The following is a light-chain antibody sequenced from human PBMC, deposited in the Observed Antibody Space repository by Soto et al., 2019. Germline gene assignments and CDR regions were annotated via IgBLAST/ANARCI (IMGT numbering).Light chain of an antibody. J-gene: IGKJ4*02. CDR3: QQRNSWPPR. Sequence: EIVLTQSPATLSLSPGERATLSCRASQSISNNLAWYQQKPGQAPRLLIYDASNRATGTPARFSGSGSGTDVTLTISSLEPEDFAVYYCQQRNSWPPRFGGGTKVEI. CDR1: QSISNN. V-gene: IGKV3-11*01. CDR2: DAS.